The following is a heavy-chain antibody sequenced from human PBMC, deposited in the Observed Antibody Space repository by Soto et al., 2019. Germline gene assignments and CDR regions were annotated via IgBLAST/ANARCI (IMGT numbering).Heavy chain of an antibody. V-gene: IGHV4-59*01. CDR2: IYDSAST. D-gene: IGHD2-15*01. CDR3: ARDAPCGGGSCYSGWFDP. Sequence: QVQLQESGPGLVKPSETLSLTCTVSGGSISSYYWCWIRQPPGKGLEWIGYIYDSASTNYNPSLKSRVTLSVDTSKNQFSLKLSSVTAEDTAVYYWARDAPCGGGSCYSGWFDPWGQGTLVTVSS. CDR1: GGSISSYY. J-gene: IGHJ5*02.